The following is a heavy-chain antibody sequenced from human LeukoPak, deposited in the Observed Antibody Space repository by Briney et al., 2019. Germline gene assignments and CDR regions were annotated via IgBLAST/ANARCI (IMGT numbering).Heavy chain of an antibody. J-gene: IGHJ6*02. CDR3: AKGAVEGNYNFWSGPPMPYYGMDV. CDR1: GYTFTGYH. D-gene: IGHD3-3*01. CDR2: INPNSGDT. Sequence: ASVKVSCKASGYTFTGYHMHWVRQAPGQGLEWMGRINPNSGDTNYAQQFQGRVTMTRDTSISTAYMKLSRLRSDDTAVYYCAKGAVEGNYNFWSGPPMPYYGMDVWGQGTTVAVSS. V-gene: IGHV1-2*06.